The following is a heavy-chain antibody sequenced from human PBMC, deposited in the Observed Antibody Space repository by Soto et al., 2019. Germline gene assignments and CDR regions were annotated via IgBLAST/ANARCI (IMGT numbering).Heavy chain of an antibody. CDR3: ARDHYSKTDFWSGNYGMEV. Sequence: VVSRRLSCSSCVCSVMSNYISLVLQAPVKWLEWVSVIYSGGSTYYADSVKGRFTISRDNSKNTLYLQMNSLRAEDTAVYYCARDHYSKTDFWSGNYGMEVWGKGNTVNVSS. CDR2: IYSGGST. V-gene: IGHV3-53*01. CDR1: VCSVMSNY. J-gene: IGHJ6*04. D-gene: IGHD3-3*01.